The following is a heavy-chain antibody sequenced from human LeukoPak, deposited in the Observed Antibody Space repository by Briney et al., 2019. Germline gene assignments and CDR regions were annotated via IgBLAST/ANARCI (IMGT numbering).Heavy chain of an antibody. CDR1: GFSFGGYW. CDR2: IKGDGSEK. D-gene: IGHD6-13*01. Sequence: GGSLRLSCAASGFSFGGYWMTWVRQAPGKGLEWVGHIKGDGSEKSYVDSVRGRFTISRDNALNSLFLQMYSLRPDDTAVYYCVRDSGWFHFDHWGQGTLVTVSS. CDR3: VRDSGWFHFDH. V-gene: IGHV3-7*03. J-gene: IGHJ5*02.